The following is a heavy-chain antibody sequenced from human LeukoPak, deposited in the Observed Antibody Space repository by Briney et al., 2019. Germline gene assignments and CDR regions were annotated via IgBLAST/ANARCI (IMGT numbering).Heavy chain of an antibody. V-gene: IGHV4-34*01. CDR1: GGSFSGYY. Sequence: PSETLSLTCAVYGGSFSGYYWSWIRQPPGKGLEWIGEINHSGSTNYNPPLKSRVSISVDTSKTQFSLKLSSVTAADTAVYYCASAIRGTAWLNRWGHGTLVTVSS. CDR3: ASAIRGTAWLNR. CDR2: INHSGST. D-gene: IGHD3-10*01. J-gene: IGHJ4*01.